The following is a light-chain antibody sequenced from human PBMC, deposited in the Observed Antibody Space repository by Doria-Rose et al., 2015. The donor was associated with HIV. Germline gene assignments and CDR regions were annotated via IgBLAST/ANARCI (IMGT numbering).Light chain of an antibody. CDR1: QRIKSSY. V-gene: IGKV3-20*01. CDR2: DAS. J-gene: IGKJ5*01. Sequence: TQSPGTLSLSPGERATLSCRASQRIKSSYLAWYQQKPGQAPRLLIYDASTSATGIPDRFSGSGSGTDFTLTISRLEPEDVAVYYCQQYGTSRGTFGQGTLLEIK. CDR3: QQYGTSRGT.